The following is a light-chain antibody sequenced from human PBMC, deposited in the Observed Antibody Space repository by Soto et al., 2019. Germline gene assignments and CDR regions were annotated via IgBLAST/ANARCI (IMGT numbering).Light chain of an antibody. CDR2: RNN. V-gene: IGLV1-47*01. CDR3: AAWDDSLSGPV. CDR1: SSNIGSNY. J-gene: IGLJ2*01. Sequence: VLTQPPSASGSPGQRVTISCSGSSSNIGSNYVYWYQQLPGTAPKLLIYRNNQRPSGVPDRFSGSKSGTSASLAISGLRSEDEADYYCAAWDDSLSGPVFGGGTKVTVL.